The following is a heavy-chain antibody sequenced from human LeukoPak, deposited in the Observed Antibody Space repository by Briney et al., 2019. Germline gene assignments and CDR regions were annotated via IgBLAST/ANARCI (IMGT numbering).Heavy chain of an antibody. D-gene: IGHD3-3*01. Sequence: PGGSLRLSCAASGFTFSSYSMNWVRQAPGKGLEWVSSISSSSSYIYYADSVKGRFTISRDNSKNTLYLQMNSLRAEDTAVYYCARDQYYDFWSGYNYWGQGTLVTVSS. CDR3: ARDQYYDFWSGYNY. J-gene: IGHJ4*02. V-gene: IGHV3-21*01. CDR1: GFTFSSYS. CDR2: ISSSSSYI.